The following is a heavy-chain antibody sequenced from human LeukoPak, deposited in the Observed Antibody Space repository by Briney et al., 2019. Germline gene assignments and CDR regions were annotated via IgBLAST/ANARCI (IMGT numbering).Heavy chain of an antibody. CDR1: GFTFSSYA. J-gene: IGHJ4*02. CDR3: AKHSGSYLYYFDY. CDR2: ISGSGGST. V-gene: IGHV3-23*01. Sequence: GASLRLSCAASGFTFSSYAMSWVRQAPGKGREWVSAISGSGGSTYYADSVKGRFTISRDNSKNTLYLQMNSLRAEDTAVYYCAKHSGSYLYYFDYWGQGTLVTVSS. D-gene: IGHD1-26*01.